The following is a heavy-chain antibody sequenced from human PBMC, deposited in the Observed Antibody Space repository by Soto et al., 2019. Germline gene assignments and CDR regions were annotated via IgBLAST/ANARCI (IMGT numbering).Heavy chain of an antibody. V-gene: IGHV3-23*01. J-gene: IGHJ4*02. CDR3: ATHHYDSSGYYYSPFDY. CDR1: GFTFSGYG. Sequence: GGSLRLSCVVSGFTFSGYGMSWVRQAPGKGLEWVSAISGSGGSTYYADSVKGRFTISRDKAKNTLILQMNSLRAEDTAVYYCATHHYDSSGYYYSPFDYWGQGTLVTVSS. CDR2: ISGSGGST. D-gene: IGHD3-22*01.